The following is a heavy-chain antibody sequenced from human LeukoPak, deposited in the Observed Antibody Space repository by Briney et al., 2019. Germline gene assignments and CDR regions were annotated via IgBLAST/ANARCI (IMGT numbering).Heavy chain of an antibody. CDR2: ISSSSSYI. Sequence: AGGSLRLSCAASGFTFSSYSMNWVRQAPGKGLEWVSSISSSSSYIYYADSVKGRFTISRDNAKNSLYLQMNSLRAEDTAVYHCASNSGSYRGWGQGTLVTVSS. D-gene: IGHD1-26*01. CDR1: GFTFSSYS. J-gene: IGHJ4*02. V-gene: IGHV3-21*01. CDR3: ASNSGSYRG.